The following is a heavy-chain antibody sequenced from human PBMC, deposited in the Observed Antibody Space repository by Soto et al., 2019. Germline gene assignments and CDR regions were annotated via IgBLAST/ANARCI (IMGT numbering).Heavy chain of an antibody. CDR3: AKGGPYGDYLSDYFDY. J-gene: IGHJ4*02. V-gene: IGHV3-30*18. D-gene: IGHD4-17*01. Sequence: QVQLVESGGGVVQPGRSLRLSCAASGFTFNSYGMHWVLQAPGKGLEWVTVISYDGSNKYYEDSVKGRFTISRDNSKNTLYLQMNSLRAEDTAVYYCAKGGPYGDYLSDYFDYWGQGTLVTVSS. CDR2: ISYDGSNK. CDR1: GFTFNSYG.